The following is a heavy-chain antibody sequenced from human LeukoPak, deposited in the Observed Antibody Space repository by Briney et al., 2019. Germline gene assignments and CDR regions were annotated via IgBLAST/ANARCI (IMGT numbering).Heavy chain of an antibody. CDR1: RFTFSSYG. CDR2: ISSSGSTI. D-gene: IGHD4-17*01. J-gene: IGHJ4*02. Sequence: GGSLRLSCAASRFTFSSYGMHWVRQAPGKGLEWVSYISSSGSTIYYADSVKGRFTISRDNAKNSLYLQMNSLRAEDTAVYYCARDRTGDYGLAYWGQGTLVTVSS. CDR3: ARDRTGDYGLAY. V-gene: IGHV3-48*04.